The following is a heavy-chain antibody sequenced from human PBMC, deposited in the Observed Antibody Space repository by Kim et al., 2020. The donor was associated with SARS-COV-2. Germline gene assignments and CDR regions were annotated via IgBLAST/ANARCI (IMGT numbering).Heavy chain of an antibody. D-gene: IGHD3-10*01. CDR1: GGTFSSYA. V-gene: IGHV1-69*13. CDR2: IIPIFGTA. J-gene: IGHJ5*02. CDR3: ARDRGGITMVRGVINWFDP. Sequence: SVKVSCKASGGTFSSYAISWVRQAPGQGLEWMGGIIPIFGTANYAQKFQGRVTITADESTSTAYMELSSLRSEDTAVYYCARDRGGITMVRGVINWFDPWGQGTLVTVSS.